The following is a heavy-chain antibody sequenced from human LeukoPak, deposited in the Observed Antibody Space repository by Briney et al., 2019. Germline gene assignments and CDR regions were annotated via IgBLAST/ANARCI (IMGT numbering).Heavy chain of an antibody. CDR3: TTEKHELLWFGNYYYMDV. J-gene: IGHJ6*03. D-gene: IGHD3-10*01. V-gene: IGHV3-15*01. CDR1: GFTFSNAW. CDR2: IKSKTDGGTT. Sequence: GGSLRLSCAASGFTFSNAWMSWVRQAPGEGLEWVGRIKSKTDGGTTDYAAPVKGRFTISRDDSKNTLYLQMNSLKTEDTAVYYCTTEKHELLWFGNYYYMDVWGKGTTVTVSS.